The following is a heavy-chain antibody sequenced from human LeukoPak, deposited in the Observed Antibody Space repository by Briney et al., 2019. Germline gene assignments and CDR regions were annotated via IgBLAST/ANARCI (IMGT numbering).Heavy chain of an antibody. Sequence: GGSLRLSCAASGFIFSRYWMHWVRQAPGKGLVWVSRINSDGSTTSYADSVKGRFTISRDNAKNTLYLQMNSLGAEDTAVYYCAKDLRYCGSPRAFHIWGQETVVTVSS. CDR1: GFIFSRYW. J-gene: IGHJ3*02. CDR2: INSDGSTT. V-gene: IGHV3-74*01. D-gene: IGHD1-26*01. CDR3: AKDLRYCGSPRAFHI.